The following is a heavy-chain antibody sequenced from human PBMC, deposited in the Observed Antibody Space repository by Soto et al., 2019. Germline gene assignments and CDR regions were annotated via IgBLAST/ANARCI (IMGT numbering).Heavy chain of an antibody. CDR3: AREGTMVRGVIITKMGSDY. D-gene: IGHD3-10*01. Sequence: QVQLQESGPGLVKPSQTLSLTCTVSGGSISSGGYYWSWIRQHPGKGLEWIGYIYYSGSTYYNPSLKSRVTISVDTSKNQFSLKLSSVTAADTAVYYCAREGTMVRGVIITKMGSDYWGQGTLVTVSS. CDR1: GGSISSGGYY. V-gene: IGHV4-31*03. J-gene: IGHJ4*02. CDR2: IYYSGST.